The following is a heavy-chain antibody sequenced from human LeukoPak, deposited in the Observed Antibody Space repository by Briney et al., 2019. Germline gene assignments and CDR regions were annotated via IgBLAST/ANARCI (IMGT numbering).Heavy chain of an antibody. V-gene: IGHV4-34*01. D-gene: IGHD6-13*01. CDR2: INHSGSA. CDR1: GGSFSGYY. Sequence: PSETLSLTCAVSGGSFSGYYWTWIRQPPGKGLEWIGEINHSGSANYNPSLKSRVTISLDTSKKQFSLKLSSVTAADTAVYYCADTAAAAGWFDPWGQGTLVTVSS. CDR3: ADTAAAAGWFDP. J-gene: IGHJ5*02.